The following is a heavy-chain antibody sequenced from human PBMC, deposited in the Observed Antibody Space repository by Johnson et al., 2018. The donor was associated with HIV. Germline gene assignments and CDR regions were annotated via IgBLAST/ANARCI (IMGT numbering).Heavy chain of an antibody. D-gene: IGHD1-26*01. CDR1: GFTFSNYT. CDR3: ARDKGSYSPGAFDI. CDR2: ISYDGSNK. Sequence: QVQLVESGGGVVQPGRSLRLSCAASGFTFSNYTIHWVRQAPGKGLEWVAVISYDGSNKYYADSVKGRFTISRDNSKNTLYLQMNSLRAGDTAVYYCARDKGSYSPGAFDIWGQGTMVSVSS. J-gene: IGHJ3*02. V-gene: IGHV3-30*14.